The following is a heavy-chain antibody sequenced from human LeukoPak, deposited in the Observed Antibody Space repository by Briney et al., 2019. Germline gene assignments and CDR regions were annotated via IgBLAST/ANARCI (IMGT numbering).Heavy chain of an antibody. CDR2: INHSGST. J-gene: IGHJ6*02. Sequence: SETLSLTCIVSGGSISSTTYYWGWIRQPPGKGLEWIGEINHSGSTNYNPSLKSRVTISVDTSKNQFSLKLSSVTAADTAVYYCAKVIIAAAGTPYYYYGMDVWGQGTTVTVSS. CDR3: AKVIIAAAGTPYYYYGMDV. V-gene: IGHV4-39*07. CDR1: GGSISSTTYY. D-gene: IGHD6-13*01.